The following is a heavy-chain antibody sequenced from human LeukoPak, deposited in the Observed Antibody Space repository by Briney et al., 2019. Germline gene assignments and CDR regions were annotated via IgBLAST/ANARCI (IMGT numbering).Heavy chain of an antibody. CDR1: GFTFSNYW. D-gene: IGHD4-17*01. J-gene: IGHJ3*02. CDR2: IKQDGREK. V-gene: IGHV3-7*04. Sequence: PGGSLRLSCSASGFTFSNYWMSWVRQAPGKGLEWVANIKQDGREKYYVDSVKGRFTISRDNAKNSLYLQMNSLRAEDTAVYYCARMARDDYGDYDAFDIWGQGTMVTVSS. CDR3: ARMARDDYGDYDAFDI.